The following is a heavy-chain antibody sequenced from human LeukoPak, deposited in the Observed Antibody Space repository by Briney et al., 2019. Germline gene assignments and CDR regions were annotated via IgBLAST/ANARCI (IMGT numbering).Heavy chain of an antibody. D-gene: IGHD3-10*01. J-gene: IGHJ6*03. Sequence: PSETLSLSCTVSGGSISTSSFYWGWIRQPPGKGLEWIGSIYYSGRTYYNLSLKSRVTISGDTSKTQVSLKLTSVTAADTAVYYCARVLGSGSYYYYMDVWGKGTTVTVSS. CDR3: ARVLGSGSYYYYMDV. CDR2: IYYSGRT. CDR1: GGSISTSSFY. V-gene: IGHV4-39*01.